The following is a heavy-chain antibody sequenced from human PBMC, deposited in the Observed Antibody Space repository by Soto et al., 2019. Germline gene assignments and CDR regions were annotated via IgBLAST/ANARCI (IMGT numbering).Heavy chain of an antibody. CDR3: ATDPRGGGFGNFDY. CDR1: GLTFPSFG. CDR2: TWFDGIKK. V-gene: IGHV3-33*01. J-gene: IGHJ4*02. Sequence: PVGSTRLYCATSGLTFPSFGMHCVRQAPCKGLEWVAVTWFDGIKKYLAASVKGRFTISRDNSKSTVYLQMNSLRVEDTAVYYCATDPRGGGFGNFDYWGQGTPATESS. D-gene: IGHD2-15*01.